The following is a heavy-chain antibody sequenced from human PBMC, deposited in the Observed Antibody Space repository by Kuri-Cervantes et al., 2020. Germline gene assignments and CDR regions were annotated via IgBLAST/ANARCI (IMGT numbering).Heavy chain of an antibody. D-gene: IGHD5-24*01. CDR3: ARARHEQPAQGMATIIGFDY. Sequence: SVKVSCKASGGTFSSYAISWVRQAPGQGLDWMGGIIPKFGIPNYAKKFQGRVTINSDESTSTANMELSSLRSEDTAVYYCARARHEQPAQGMATIIGFDYWGQGTLVTVSS. J-gene: IGHJ4*02. CDR2: IIPKFGIP. CDR1: GGTFSSYA. V-gene: IGHV1-69*13.